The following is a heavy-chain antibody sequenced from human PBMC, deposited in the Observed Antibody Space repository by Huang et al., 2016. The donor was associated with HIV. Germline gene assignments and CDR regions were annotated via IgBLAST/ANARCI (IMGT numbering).Heavy chain of an antibody. Sequence: QVQLVESGGGVVQPGRSLSLSCVASGFTFNNFGMHWVRQAPGKGLEWVAVIAYDGSNGRYSESVNGRFTISRDNPRDTRYLQMNSLRPDDTAVYYCAKESRWYSDLDNWGQGTLVTVSS. D-gene: IGHD2-15*01. J-gene: IGHJ4*02. V-gene: IGHV3-30*18. CDR1: GFTFNNFG. CDR2: IAYDGSNG. CDR3: AKESRWYSDLDN.